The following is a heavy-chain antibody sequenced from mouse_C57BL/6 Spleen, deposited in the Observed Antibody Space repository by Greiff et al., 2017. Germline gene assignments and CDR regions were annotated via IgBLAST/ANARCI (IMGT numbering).Heavy chain of an antibody. J-gene: IGHJ4*01. Sequence: QVQLQQSGAELVKPGASVKLSCKASGYTFTSYWMQWVKQRPGQGLEWIGEIDPSDSYTNYNQKFKGKATLTVDTSSSTAYMQLSSLTSEDSAVYYCARNGYYVGDYWGQGTSVTVSS. D-gene: IGHD2-3*01. CDR3: ARNGYYVGDY. CDR1: GYTFTSYW. V-gene: IGHV1-50*01. CDR2: IDPSDSYT.